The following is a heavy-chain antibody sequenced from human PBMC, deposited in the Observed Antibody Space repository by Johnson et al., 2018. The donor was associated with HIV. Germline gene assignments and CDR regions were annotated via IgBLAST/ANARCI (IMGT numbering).Heavy chain of an antibody. CDR2: IRYDGSNK. CDR3: AKGSTLWNPRLGDAFDI. Sequence: QVQLVESGGGVVQPGRSLRLSCAASGFTFSSYGMHWVRQAPGKGLEWVAFIRYDGSNKYYADSVRGRSTISRDNSKKTLYLQMNSLRAEDTALYYCAKGSTLWNPRLGDAFDIWGQGTLVTVSS. D-gene: IGHD1-1*01. CDR1: GFTFSSYG. V-gene: IGHV3-30*02. J-gene: IGHJ3*02.